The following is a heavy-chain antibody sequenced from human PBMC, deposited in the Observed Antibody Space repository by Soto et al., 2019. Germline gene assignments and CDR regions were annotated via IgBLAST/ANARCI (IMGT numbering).Heavy chain of an antibody. J-gene: IGHJ4*02. V-gene: IGHV3-7*01. CDR2: IKEDGSEK. Sequence: GGSLRLSCAASGFTFSGYWMSWVRQAPGKGLEWVANIKEDGSEKYYVDSVKGRLTISRDNAKNSLHLQMNSLRAEDTAVYYCASDRTMNYYWGQGSLVTVSS. CDR3: ASDRTMNYY. D-gene: IGHD2-2*01. CDR1: GFTFSGYW.